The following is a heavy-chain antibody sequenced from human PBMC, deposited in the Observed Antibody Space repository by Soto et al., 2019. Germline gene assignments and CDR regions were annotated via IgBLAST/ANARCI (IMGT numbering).Heavy chain of an antibody. J-gene: IGHJ6*02. D-gene: IGHD3-3*01. CDR2: IIPIFGTA. V-gene: IGHV1-69*13. CDR1: GYTFTSYY. Sequence: GASVKASCKASGYTFTSYYMHWVRQAPGQGLEWMGGIIPIFGTANYAQKFQGRVTITADESTSTAYMELSSLRSEDTAVYYCARGYDFWSGDYYYYGMDVWGQGTTVTVSS. CDR3: ARGYDFWSGDYYYYGMDV.